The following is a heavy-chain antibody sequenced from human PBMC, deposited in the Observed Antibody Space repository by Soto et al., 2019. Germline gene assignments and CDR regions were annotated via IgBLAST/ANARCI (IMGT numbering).Heavy chain of an antibody. J-gene: IGHJ1*01. CDR2: IYPGDSDT. D-gene: IGHD1-1*01. CDR3: ARREVGLDCNDGAEYFPH. CDR1: GYSFTSYW. Sequence: GESLKISCKGSGYSFTSYWIGWVRQMPGKGLEWMGIIYPGDSDTRYSPSFQGQVTISADKSISTAFLQWSSLKASDTAMYDCARREVGLDCNDGAEYFPHWGQGTLVTVSS. V-gene: IGHV5-51*01.